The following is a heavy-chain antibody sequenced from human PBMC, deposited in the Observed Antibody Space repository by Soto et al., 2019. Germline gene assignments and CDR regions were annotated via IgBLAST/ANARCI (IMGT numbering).Heavy chain of an antibody. CDR1: GGSISSYY. CDR2: IYYSGST. Sequence: SETLSLTCTVSGGSISSYYWSWIRQPPGKGLEWIGYIYYSGSTNYNPSLKSRVTISVDTSKNQFSLKLSSVTAADTAVYYCARLVRPGVYFQHWGQGTLVTVSS. J-gene: IGHJ1*01. D-gene: IGHD3-16*01. CDR3: ARLVRPGVYFQH. V-gene: IGHV4-59*08.